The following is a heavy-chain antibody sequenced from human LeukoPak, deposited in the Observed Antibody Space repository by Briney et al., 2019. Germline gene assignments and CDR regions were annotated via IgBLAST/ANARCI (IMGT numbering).Heavy chain of an antibody. CDR1: GFTFSSYS. D-gene: IGHD3-22*01. Sequence: GGSLRLSCAASGFTFSSYSLNWVRQAPGKGLEWVSSISSSSSYIYYADSVKGRFTISRDNAKNSLYLQMNSLRAEDTAVYYCARDEEGYYDSSGCIDYWGQGTLVTVSS. CDR3: ARDEEGYYDSSGCIDY. CDR2: ISSSSSYI. J-gene: IGHJ4*02. V-gene: IGHV3-21*01.